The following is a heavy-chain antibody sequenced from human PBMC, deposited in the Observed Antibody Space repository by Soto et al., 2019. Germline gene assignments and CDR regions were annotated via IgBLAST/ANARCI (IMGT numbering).Heavy chain of an antibody. CDR3: ARDLAEAGL. D-gene: IGHD6-13*01. CDR1: GYTFTNHY. CDR2: INPYGGST. J-gene: IGHJ4*02. Sequence: QVQLVQSGAEVKKPGASVKVSCKASGYTFTNHYIHWVRQAPGQGLEWMAIINPYGGSTNYAQRFRGRVTLTMDTSTSTVYMEISSLRSEDTAVYYCARDLAEAGLWGQGTLVTVSS. V-gene: IGHV1-46*01.